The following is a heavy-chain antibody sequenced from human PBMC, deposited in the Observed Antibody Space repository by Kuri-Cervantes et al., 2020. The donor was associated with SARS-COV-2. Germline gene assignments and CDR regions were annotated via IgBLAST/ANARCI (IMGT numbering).Heavy chain of an antibody. V-gene: IGHV3-11*06. CDR3: ARAAGGEAY. Sequence: GESLKISCAASGFTFSDYYMSWIRQAPGKGLEWVSYISSSSSYTNYADSVKGRFTISRDNAKNSLYLQMNSLRAEDTAVYYCARAAGGEAYWGQGTLVTVSS. J-gene: IGHJ4*02. D-gene: IGHD3-10*01. CDR2: ISSSSSYT. CDR1: GFTFSDYY.